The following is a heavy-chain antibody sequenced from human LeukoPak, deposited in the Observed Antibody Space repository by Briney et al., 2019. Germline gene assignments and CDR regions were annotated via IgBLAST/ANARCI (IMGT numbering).Heavy chain of an antibody. CDR3: AKSYGDYGSLFDY. Sequence: GGSLRLSCAASGFTFSGYAMSWIRQTPGKGLEWVTAVSGSGGSTNYADSVRGRFTISRDNSKNTLYLQMNSLRAEDTAVYYCAKSYGDYGSLFDYWGQGTLVTVSS. V-gene: IGHV3-23*01. CDR1: GFTFSGYA. J-gene: IGHJ4*02. CDR2: VSGSGGST. D-gene: IGHD4-17*01.